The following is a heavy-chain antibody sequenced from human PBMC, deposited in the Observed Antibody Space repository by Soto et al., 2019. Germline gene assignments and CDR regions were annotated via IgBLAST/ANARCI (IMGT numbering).Heavy chain of an antibody. J-gene: IGHJ6*02. Sequence: SETLSLTCAVSGGSISSSNWWSWVRQPPGKGLEWIGEIYHSGSTNYNPSLKSRVTISVDKSKNQFSLKLSSVTAADTAVYYCARDPRANYDFWSGYSYGMGVWGQGTTVTVSS. CDR3: ARDPRANYDFWSGYSYGMGV. D-gene: IGHD3-3*01. CDR2: IYHSGST. V-gene: IGHV4-4*02. CDR1: GGSISSSNW.